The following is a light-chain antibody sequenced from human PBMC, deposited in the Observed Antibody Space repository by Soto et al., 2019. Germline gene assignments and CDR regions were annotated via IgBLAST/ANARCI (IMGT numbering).Light chain of an antibody. Sequence: EVVMRQSPATLSVSPEEGATLSCRASQGIGDTLAWYQHKPGQTPRLLIYDTSTRATGVPTRFSGSRSGAEFTLTINSLQSEDFAVYYSQPFNNWPLTFGGGTKVEIK. J-gene: IGKJ4*01. CDR3: QPFNNWPLT. CDR1: QGIGDT. CDR2: DTS. V-gene: IGKV3-15*01.